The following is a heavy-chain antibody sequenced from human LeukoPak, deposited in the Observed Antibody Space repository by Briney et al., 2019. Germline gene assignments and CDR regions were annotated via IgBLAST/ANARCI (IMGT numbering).Heavy chain of an antibody. D-gene: IGHD3-22*01. J-gene: IGHJ5*02. CDR3: ASLTYYYDSSGYP. V-gene: IGHV3-21*01. CDR1: GFTFSYYV. Sequence: GGSLRLSCAASGFTFSYYVMRWVRQAPGKGLEWVSSISSSSSYIYYADSVKGRFTISRDNAKNSLYLQMNSLRAEDTAVYYCASLTYYYDSSGYPWGQGTLVTVSS. CDR2: ISSSSSYI.